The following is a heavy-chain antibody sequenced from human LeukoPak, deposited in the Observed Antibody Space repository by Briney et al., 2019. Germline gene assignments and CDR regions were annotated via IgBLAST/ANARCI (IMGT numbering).Heavy chain of an antibody. CDR1: GYSFTGYW. J-gene: IGHJ6*02. V-gene: IGHV5-51*01. CDR3: ARLIGGGPNYYGMDV. CDR2: IYPGDSDT. Sequence: GESLKISCKVSGYSFTGYWIGWVRRMPGKGLEWMGIIYPGDSDTRYSPSFQGQVTISADRSINTAYLQWSSLKASDTAMYYCARLIGGGPNYYGMDVWGQGTTVTVPS. D-gene: IGHD3-10*01.